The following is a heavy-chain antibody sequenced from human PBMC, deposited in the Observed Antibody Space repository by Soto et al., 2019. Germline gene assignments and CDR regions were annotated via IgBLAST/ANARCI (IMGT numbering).Heavy chain of an antibody. CDR1: GGSLSNTNYY. CDR3: VRLSAAAFDY. D-gene: IGHD6-13*01. J-gene: IGHJ4*02. Sequence: LSLTCNVSGGSLSNTNYYLGWIRQPPGKGLEWVGSVYYSGNTYYNPSLKSRVSMSVDTSKNQFSLRLSSVTAADTAVYYCVRLSAAAFDYWGQGALVTVSS. V-gene: IGHV4-39*01. CDR2: VYYSGNT.